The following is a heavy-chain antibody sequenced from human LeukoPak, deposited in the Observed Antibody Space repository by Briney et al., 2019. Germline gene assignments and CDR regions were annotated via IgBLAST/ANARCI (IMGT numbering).Heavy chain of an antibody. CDR3: ASPGGSGGNAFDI. D-gene: IGHD1-26*01. J-gene: IGHJ3*02. CDR1: GFTVSSNY. CDR2: IYSGGST. V-gene: IGHV3-53*01. Sequence: PGGSLRLSCAASGFTVSSNYMSWVRQAPGKGLEWVSIIYSGGSTYYADSVKGRFTISRDNSKNTLYLQMNSLRAEDTAVYYCASPGGSGGNAFDIWGQGTMVTVSS.